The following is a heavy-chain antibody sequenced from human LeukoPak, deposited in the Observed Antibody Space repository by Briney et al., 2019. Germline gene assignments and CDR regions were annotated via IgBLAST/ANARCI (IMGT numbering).Heavy chain of an antibody. Sequence: GGSLRLSCAASGFTFSSYAMSWVRQAPVQGLEWVSAISTSGSSTYYADSVKGRFTISRDDSKNTLYLQMNSLRVEDTAVYYCAIPGPSYRRFDHWGQGTLVTVSS. CDR2: ISTSGSST. CDR3: AIPGPSYRRFDH. V-gene: IGHV3-23*01. CDR1: GFTFSSYA. J-gene: IGHJ4*02. D-gene: IGHD3-16*02.